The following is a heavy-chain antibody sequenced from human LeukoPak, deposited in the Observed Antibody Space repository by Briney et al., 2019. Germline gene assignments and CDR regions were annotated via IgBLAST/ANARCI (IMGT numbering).Heavy chain of an antibody. D-gene: IGHD5-12*01. J-gene: IGHJ4*02. CDR3: ARDLDIVATIVFDY. V-gene: IGHV3-30*04. Sequence: GGSLRLSCAASGFTFSSYAMHWVRQAPGKGLEWVAVISYDGSNKYYADSVKGRFTISRDKSKNTLYLQMNSLRAEDTAVYYCARDLDIVATIVFDYWGQGTLVTVSS. CDR2: ISYDGSNK. CDR1: GFTFSSYA.